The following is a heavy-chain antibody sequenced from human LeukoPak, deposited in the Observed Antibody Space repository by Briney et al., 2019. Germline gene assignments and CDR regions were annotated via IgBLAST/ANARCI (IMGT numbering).Heavy chain of an antibody. J-gene: IGHJ3*02. CDR2: IYPGDSDT. CDR1: GYTFTSYW. D-gene: IGHD3-16*01. V-gene: IGHV5-51*01. CDR3: ATSSGSYGYDAFDI. Sequence: GESLKISCKGSGYTFTSYWIGWVRQMPGKGPEWMGIIYPGDSDTRYSPSFQGQVTISADKSISTAYLQWSSLRASDTAMYYCATSSGSYGYDAFDIWGQGTMVTVSS.